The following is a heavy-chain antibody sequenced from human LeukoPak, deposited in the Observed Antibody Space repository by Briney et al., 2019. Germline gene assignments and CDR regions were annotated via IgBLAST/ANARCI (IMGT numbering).Heavy chain of an antibody. J-gene: IGHJ5*02. CDR3: ARPSLYGGAA. D-gene: IGHD4/OR15-4a*01. CDR1: GYSFNTYW. V-gene: IGHV5-51*01. CDR2: IYPRDSDT. Sequence: GESLKISCQGFGYSFNTYWIGWVRQVPGKGLEWMGNIYPRDSDTRYSPAFQGHVTISVDKSISTASLQWSSLKASDTAMYYCARPSLYGGAAWGQGTLVTVSS.